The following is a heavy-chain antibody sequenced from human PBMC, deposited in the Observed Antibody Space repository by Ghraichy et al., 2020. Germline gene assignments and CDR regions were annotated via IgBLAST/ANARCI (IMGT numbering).Heavy chain of an antibody. D-gene: IGHD6-13*01. CDR1: GFTFSDHY. V-gene: IGHV3-72*01. CDR3: ARGRHSRAFDY. J-gene: IGHJ4*02. CDR2: TRNNANSYTP. Sequence: GGSLRLSCAASGFTFSDHYMDWVRQAPGKGLEWVGRTRNNANSYTPEDAAPVKGRFTISRDDSKNSLYLQMNSLKTEDTAVYYCARGRHSRAFDYWGQGTLVTVSS.